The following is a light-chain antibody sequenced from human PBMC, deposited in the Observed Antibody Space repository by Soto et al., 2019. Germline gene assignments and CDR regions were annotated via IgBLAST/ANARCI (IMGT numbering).Light chain of an antibody. Sequence: DVVMTQSPLSLPVTLGQPASISCRSSQSLIHSDGDTYLNWFQQRPGQSPRRLIYKVSDRDSGVRDRFTGSRSGCDVTLQISRVEVADVGVYYCMQGKHWSWTFGQGTEVEIK. CDR2: KVS. CDR3: MQGKHWSWT. CDR1: QSLIHSDGDTY. J-gene: IGKJ1*01. V-gene: IGKV2-30*02.